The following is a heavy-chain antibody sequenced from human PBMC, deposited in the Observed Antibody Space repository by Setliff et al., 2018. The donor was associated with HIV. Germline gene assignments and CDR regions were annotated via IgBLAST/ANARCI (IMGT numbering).Heavy chain of an antibody. V-gene: IGHV4-39*01. CDR1: GGSISSSSYY. CDR3: ASYRKAERWLQLGGNFDY. Sequence: SETLSLTCTVSGGSISSSSYYWGWIRQPPGKGLEWIGSIYYSGSTYYNPSLKSRVTISVDTSKNQFSLKLSSVTAADTAVYYCASYRKAERWLQLGGNFDYWGQGTRVTVSS. CDR2: IYYSGST. J-gene: IGHJ4*02. D-gene: IGHD5-12*01.